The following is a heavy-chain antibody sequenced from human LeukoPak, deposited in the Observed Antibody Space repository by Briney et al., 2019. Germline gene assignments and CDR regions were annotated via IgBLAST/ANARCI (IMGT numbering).Heavy chain of an antibody. CDR3: ARSRHGIAAAGTRSWFDP. D-gene: IGHD6-13*01. V-gene: IGHV5-10-1*01. J-gene: IGHJ5*02. CDR1: GYSVTSYW. Sequence: HGESLKISCKGSGYSVTSYWISWVRQMPGKGLEWMGRIDPSDSYTNYSPSFQGHVTISADKSISTAYLQWSSLKASDTAMYYCARSRHGIAAAGTRSWFDPWGQGTLVTVSS. CDR2: IDPSDSYT.